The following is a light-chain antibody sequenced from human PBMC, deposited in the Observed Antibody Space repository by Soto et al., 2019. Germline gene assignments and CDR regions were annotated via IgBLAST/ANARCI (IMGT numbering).Light chain of an antibody. V-gene: IGKV1-5*01. Sequence: DIQMTQAPSTRSASVGDSVTISFRASQGISSWLAWYQQKPGKAPKLLIYDASSLESGVPSRFSGSGSGTEFTLTISSLQSDDFATYYCQQYDNLRTFRQGTRLEIK. CDR2: DAS. CDR1: QGISSW. CDR3: QQYDNLRT. J-gene: IGKJ5*01.